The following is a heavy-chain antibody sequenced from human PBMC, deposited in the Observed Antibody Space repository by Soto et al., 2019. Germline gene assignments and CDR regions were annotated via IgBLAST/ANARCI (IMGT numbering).Heavy chain of an antibody. V-gene: IGHV4-61*01. J-gene: IGHJ5*02. CDR3: RSSWYEGDT. Sequence: PSETLSLTCTVSGGSVSSGSYYWSWIRQPPGKGLEWIGYIYYSGSTNYNPSLKSRVTISVDTSKNQFSLKLSSVTAADTAVYYCRSSWYEGDTWGQGTLVTVSS. CDR1: GGSVSSGSYY. D-gene: IGHD6-13*01. CDR2: IYYSGST.